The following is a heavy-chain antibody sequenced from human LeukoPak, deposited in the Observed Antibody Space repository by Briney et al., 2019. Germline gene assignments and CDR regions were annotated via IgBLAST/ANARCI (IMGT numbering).Heavy chain of an antibody. CDR2: LSYTGKT. Sequence: PSETLSLTCVVSGASVSTSHWNWIRQVPGKGLEWIGCLSYTGKTDYNPSLTGRVTISFGTSENQVYLKLRSVSAADTGVYYCSEGYFEPFAHWGQGARVTASS. J-gene: IGHJ4*02. CDR3: SEGYFEPFAH. V-gene: IGHV4-59*02. D-gene: IGHD2/OR15-2a*01. CDR1: GASVSTSH.